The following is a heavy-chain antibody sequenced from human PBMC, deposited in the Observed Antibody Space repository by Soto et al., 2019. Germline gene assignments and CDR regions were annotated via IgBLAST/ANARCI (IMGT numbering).Heavy chain of an antibody. V-gene: IGHV3-7*03. CDR1: GFTFTRYW. CDR3: ARSPYFFRGPLDY. J-gene: IGHJ4*02. D-gene: IGHD3-9*01. CDR2: IKQDGSEK. Sequence: QPGGSLRLSCAASGFTFTRYWMSWVRQAPGKGLEWVANIKQDGSEKYYVDSVKGRFTISRDNAKNSLYLQMNSLRVEDTAVYYCARSPYFFRGPLDYWGQGTLVTVSS.